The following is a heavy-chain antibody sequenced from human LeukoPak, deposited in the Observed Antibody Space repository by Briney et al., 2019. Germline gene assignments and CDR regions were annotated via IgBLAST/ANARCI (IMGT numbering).Heavy chain of an antibody. J-gene: IGHJ4*02. CDR3: AKEPPVAGTEYYFDS. CDR1: GFTFSSYG. CDR2: IRYDGSNK. D-gene: IGHD6-19*01. Sequence: GGTLRLSRAASGFTFSSYGMHCVPHAPGRGLEGVAVIRYDGSNKYYADSVKGRFTISRDNSKNTLSLQMNSLRAEDTAVYYCAKEPPVAGTEYYFDSWGQGTLVTVSS. V-gene: IGHV3-30*02.